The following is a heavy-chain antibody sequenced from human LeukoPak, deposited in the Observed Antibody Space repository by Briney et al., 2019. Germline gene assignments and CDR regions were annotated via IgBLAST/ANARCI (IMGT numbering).Heavy chain of an antibody. V-gene: IGHV3-53*01. CDR2: IYSGGST. CDR1: GFTVSSNY. Sequence: GRSLRLSCAASGFTVSSNYMSWVRQAPGKGLEWVSVIYSGGSTYYADSVKGRFTISRENSKNTLYLQMNSLRAEDTAVYYCARDHSSSWYFAFDIWGQGTMVTVSS. CDR3: ARDHSSSWYFAFDI. D-gene: IGHD6-13*01. J-gene: IGHJ3*02.